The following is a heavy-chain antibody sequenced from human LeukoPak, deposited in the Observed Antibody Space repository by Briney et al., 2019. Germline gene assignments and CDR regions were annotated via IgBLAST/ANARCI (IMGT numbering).Heavy chain of an antibody. Sequence: GGSLRLSCAASGFTFSSYEMNWVRQAPGKGLEWVSYISSSGSTIYYADSVKGRFTISRDNAKNSLYLQMNSLRAEDTAVYYCARVEWTKQWLPTKKFDYWGQGTLVTVSS. J-gene: IGHJ4*02. V-gene: IGHV3-48*03. D-gene: IGHD6-19*01. CDR1: GFTFSSYE. CDR3: ARVEWTKQWLPTKKFDY. CDR2: ISSSGSTI.